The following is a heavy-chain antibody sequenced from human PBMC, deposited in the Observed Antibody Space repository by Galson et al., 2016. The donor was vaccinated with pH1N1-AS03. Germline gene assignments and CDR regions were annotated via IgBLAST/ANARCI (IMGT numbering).Heavy chain of an antibody. V-gene: IGHV1-69*06. D-gene: IGHD3-3*01. CDR1: GGTFSSYA. CDR2: IIAMFGTA. J-gene: IGHJ3*02. CDR3: ARDANYDFWSGHDAFDI. Sequence: SVKVSCKASGGTFSSYAISWVRQAPGQGLEWMGGIIAMFGTANYAQKVQGRDTITADKSTSTAYMELSSLRSEDTAVYYCARDANYDFWSGHDAFDIWGQGTMVTVSS.